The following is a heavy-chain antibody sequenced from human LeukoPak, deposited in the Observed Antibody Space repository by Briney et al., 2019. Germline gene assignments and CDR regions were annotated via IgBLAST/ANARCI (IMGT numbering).Heavy chain of an antibody. V-gene: IGHV3-23*01. CDR3: AKNQGGFGELFMIDY. Sequence: GGSLRLSCAASGFTFSSHAMSWVRQAPGKGLEWVSAISGSGGSTYYADSVKGRFTISRDNSKNTLYLQMNSLRAEDTAVYYCAKNQGGFGELFMIDYWGQGTLVTVSS. D-gene: IGHD3-10*01. J-gene: IGHJ4*02. CDR2: ISGSGGST. CDR1: GFTFSSHA.